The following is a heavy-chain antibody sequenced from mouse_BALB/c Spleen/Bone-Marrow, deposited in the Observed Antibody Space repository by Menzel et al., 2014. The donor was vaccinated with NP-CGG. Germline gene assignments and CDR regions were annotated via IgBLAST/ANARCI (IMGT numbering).Heavy chain of an antibody. V-gene: IGHV1-4*02. CDR2: INPSSGYT. J-gene: IGHJ3*01. D-gene: IGHD4-1*01. CDR1: GYTFTSYT. CDR3: AREARTGAWFTY. Sequence: QVQLQQSGAELARPGASVKMSCKASGYTFTSYTIQWVEQRPGQGLEWIGYINPSSGYTDYNQKFKDKTTLTADKSSNTAYMQLTSLTSEDSAVYSCAREARTGAWFTYWGQGTLVTVSA.